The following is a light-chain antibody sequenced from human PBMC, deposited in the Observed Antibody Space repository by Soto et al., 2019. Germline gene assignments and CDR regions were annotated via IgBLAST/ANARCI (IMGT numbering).Light chain of an antibody. CDR1: SSNIGAGYD. J-gene: IGLJ1*01. CDR3: QSYESSLSGYV. V-gene: IGLV1-40*01. CDR2: GNS. Sequence: QSVLTQPPSVSGSPGQTVTISCNGSSSNIGAGYDVHWYQQLPGTAPKLLIYGNSNRPSGVPDRFSGSKSGTSASLAITGLQAEDEADYYCQSYESSLSGYVFGTGTKLTVL.